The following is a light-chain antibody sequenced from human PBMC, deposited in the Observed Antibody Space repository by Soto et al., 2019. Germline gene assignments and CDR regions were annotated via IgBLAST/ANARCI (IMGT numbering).Light chain of an antibody. V-gene: IGKV3-20*01. CDR3: QQYGYSPRT. Sequence: EIVLTQSPVTLSLSPGETATLSCRASQTVTSYFAWYQQEPGQAPRLLIYGASSRATGIPDRLSGSGSGTDFTLTISGLEPEDFAVYYCQQYGYSPRTFGQGTKVEIK. CDR1: QTVTSY. J-gene: IGKJ1*01. CDR2: GAS.